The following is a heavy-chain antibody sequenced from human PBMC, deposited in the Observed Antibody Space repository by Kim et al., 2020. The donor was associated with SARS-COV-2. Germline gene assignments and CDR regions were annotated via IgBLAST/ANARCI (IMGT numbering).Heavy chain of an antibody. CDR3: ARFPVKSKTVVVPAARRYYYGMDV. CDR2: INHSGST. V-gene: IGHV4-34*01. D-gene: IGHD2-2*01. CDR1: GGSFSGYY. Sequence: SETLSLTCAVYGGSFSGYYWSWIRQPPGKGLEWIGEINHSGSTNYNPSLKSRVTISVDTSKNQFSLKLSSVTAADTAVYYCARFPVKSKTVVVPAARRYYYGMDVWGQGTTVTVSS. J-gene: IGHJ6*02.